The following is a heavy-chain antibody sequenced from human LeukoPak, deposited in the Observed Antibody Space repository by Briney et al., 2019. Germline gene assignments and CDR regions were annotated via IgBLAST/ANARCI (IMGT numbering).Heavy chain of an antibody. V-gene: IGHV3-48*01. Sequence: PGGSLRLSCAASGFTFSSYSMNWVRQAPGKGLEWVSYISSSSSTIYYADSVKGRFTISRDNSKNTLYLQMNSLRAEDTAVYYCAKRRITGTGAFDYWGQGTLVTVSS. CDR3: AKRRITGTGAFDY. CDR1: GFTFSSYS. CDR2: ISSSSSTI. J-gene: IGHJ4*02. D-gene: IGHD1-7*01.